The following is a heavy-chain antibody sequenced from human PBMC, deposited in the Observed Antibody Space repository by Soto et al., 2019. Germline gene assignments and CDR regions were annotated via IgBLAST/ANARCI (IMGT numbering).Heavy chain of an antibody. V-gene: IGHV3-23*01. D-gene: IGHD4-17*01. CDR3: ARPRGYGVFDAYDI. CDR1: GFTFSTYA. Sequence: EAQLLESGGALVQPGGSLRLACAASGFTFSTYAMSWVRQAPGKGLEWVSAISGSGDSTYSADSVRGRFTISRDNSINTLYLQMNNLRYEDTAVYYCARPRGYGVFDAYDIWGQGTMVTVSS. J-gene: IGHJ3*02. CDR2: ISGSGDST.